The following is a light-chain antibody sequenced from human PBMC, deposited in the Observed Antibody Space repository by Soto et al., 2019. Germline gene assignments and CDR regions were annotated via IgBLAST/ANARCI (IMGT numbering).Light chain of an antibody. CDR2: KAS. CDR1: QSISSW. CDR3: QQYNSYSGT. J-gene: IGKJ1*01. V-gene: IGKV1-5*03. Sequence: DIQITQSPSTLSASVGDRVTITCRASQSISSWLAWYQQKPGKAPKLLIYKASSLASGVPSRFSGSGSGTEFTLTISSLQPDDFATYYCQQYNSYSGTFGQGTKVDIK.